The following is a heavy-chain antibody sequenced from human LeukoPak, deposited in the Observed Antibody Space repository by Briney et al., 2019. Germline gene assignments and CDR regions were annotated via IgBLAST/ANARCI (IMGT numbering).Heavy chain of an antibody. CDR3: PRKRTTVTPGPFDM. D-gene: IGHD4-17*01. CDR1: GGSINKSNW. CDR2: IYQSGCS. V-gene: IGHV4-4*02. J-gene: IGHJ3*02. Sequence: PSETLSLTCAVSGGSINKSNWRCLVRPPPGKGLEWIGEIYQSGCSNFNPPLKSRATIPVDRSSNQFSLRLSSVPAAETAVYYWPRKRTTVTPGPFDMGGREPMDRVPS.